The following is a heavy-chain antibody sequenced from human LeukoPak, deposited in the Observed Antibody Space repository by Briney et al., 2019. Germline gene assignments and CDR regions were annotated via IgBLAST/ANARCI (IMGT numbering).Heavy chain of an antibody. J-gene: IGHJ4*02. Sequence: SETLSLTCTVSGGSISSYYWSWIRQPPGKGLEWIGYIYYSGSTNYNPSLKSRVTISVDTSKNQFSLKLSPVTAADTAVYYCARLRKRKNFDYWGPGTLVTVSS. CDR1: GGSISSYY. V-gene: IGHV4-59*12. CDR2: IYYSGST. CDR3: ARLRKRKNFDY.